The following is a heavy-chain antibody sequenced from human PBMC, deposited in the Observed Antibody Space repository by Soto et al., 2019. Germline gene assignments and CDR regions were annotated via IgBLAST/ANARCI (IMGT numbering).Heavy chain of an antibody. CDR3: ARDGVDGLYY. D-gene: IGHD3-3*01. J-gene: IGHJ4*02. V-gene: IGHV1-3*01. CDR2: INAGNGNT. CDR1: GYSFLNYL. Sequence: ASVKVSCKTSGYSFLNYLVFWVRQAPGQRLEWMGWINAGNGNTKYSKKFQGRVTITRDTSASTAYMGLTSLRSEDTAVYYCARDGVDGLYYWGQGTLVTVSS.